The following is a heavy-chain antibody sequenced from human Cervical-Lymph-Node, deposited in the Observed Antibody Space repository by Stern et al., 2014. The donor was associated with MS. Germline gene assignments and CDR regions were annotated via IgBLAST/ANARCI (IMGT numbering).Heavy chain of an antibody. CDR2: LTTVGST. Sequence: EVQLVESGGGVIQPGGSLRLSCTASGFTVSRDYMTWVRQAPGTGLEWVSLLTTVGSTFYTDSVKGRFTISRDDSKNTVYLHMTSLRAEDTAMYYCARDTSSPERSDWWGQGTLVTVSS. CDR3: ARDTSSPERSDW. D-gene: IGHD1-1*01. V-gene: IGHV3-53*01. J-gene: IGHJ4*02. CDR1: GFTVSRDY.